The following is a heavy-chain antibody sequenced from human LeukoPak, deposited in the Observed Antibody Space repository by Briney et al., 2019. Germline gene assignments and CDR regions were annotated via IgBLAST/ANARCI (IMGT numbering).Heavy chain of an antibody. CDR3: ARASNSGYYYVTDYYYYYYMDV. CDR1: GGSISSRSYY. Sequence: PSETLSLTCTVSGGSISSRSYYWGWIRQPPGTGLEWIGTIYYSGRTYDNPSLRSRVTMSVDTSKNQFSLQLSSVTAADTAVYYCARASNSGYYYVTDYYYYYYMDVWGKGTTVTISS. V-gene: IGHV4-39*01. CDR2: IYYSGRT. D-gene: IGHD3-22*01. J-gene: IGHJ6*03.